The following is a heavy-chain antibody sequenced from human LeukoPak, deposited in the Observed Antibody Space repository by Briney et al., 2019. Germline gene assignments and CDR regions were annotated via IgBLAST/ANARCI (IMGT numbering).Heavy chain of an antibody. V-gene: IGHV3-21*05. CDR3: ARGHNSGYYLKY. D-gene: IGHD3-22*01. J-gene: IGHJ4*02. CDR2: ISGSSSYT. Sequence: GGSLRLSCVGSGFNFRTYNMNWVRQAPGKGLEWVSDISGSSSYTDYADSVKGRLTISKDNAKSSVFLQMDSLRAEDTAVYYCARGHNSGYYLKYWGQGTLVTVSS. CDR1: GFNFRTYN.